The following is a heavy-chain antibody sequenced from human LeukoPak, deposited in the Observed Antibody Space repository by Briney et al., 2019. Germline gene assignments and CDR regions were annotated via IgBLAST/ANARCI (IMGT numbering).Heavy chain of an antibody. V-gene: IGHV3-30-3*01. D-gene: IGHD1-1*01. CDR3: ARVMTTGTVDY. Sequence: GRSLRLSCAASGFTFSSYAMHWVRQAPGKGLEWVAVISYDGSNKYYADSVKGRFTISRDNSKNTLYLQMNSLRAEDTAVYYRARVMTTGTVDYWGQGTLVTVSS. CDR2: ISYDGSNK. CDR1: GFTFSSYA. J-gene: IGHJ4*02.